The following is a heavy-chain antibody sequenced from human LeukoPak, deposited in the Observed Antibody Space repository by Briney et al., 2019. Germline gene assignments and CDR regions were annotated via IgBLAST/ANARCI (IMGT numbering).Heavy chain of an antibody. CDR2: INSDGRTT. J-gene: IGHJ4*02. CDR3: AMIKEG. Sequence: GGSLRLSCAASGFTFSNNWMHWVRQAPGKGLVWVSRINSDGRTTTYADSVKGRFTISRDDAKNTLYLQMNSLRAEDTAVYYCAMIKEGWGQGTLVTVSS. V-gene: IGHV3-74*01. D-gene: IGHD3-22*01. CDR1: GFTFSNNW.